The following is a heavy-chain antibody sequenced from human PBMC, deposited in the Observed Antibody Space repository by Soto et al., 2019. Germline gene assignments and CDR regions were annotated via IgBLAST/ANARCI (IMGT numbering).Heavy chain of an antibody. V-gene: IGHV3-23*01. CDR3: AKPLYGDYVVGRSANKYFDY. CDR1: GFTFSSYA. D-gene: IGHD4-17*01. J-gene: IGHJ4*02. CDR2: ISGSGGST. Sequence: GGSLRLSCAASGFTFSSYAMSWVRQAPGKGLEWVSAISGSGGSTYYADSVKGRFTISRDNSKNTLYLQMNSLRAEDTAVYYCAKPLYGDYVVGRSANKYFDYWGQGTLVTVSS.